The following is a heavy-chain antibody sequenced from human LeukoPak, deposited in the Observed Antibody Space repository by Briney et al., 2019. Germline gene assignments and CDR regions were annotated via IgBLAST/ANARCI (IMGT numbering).Heavy chain of an antibody. D-gene: IGHD3-10*01. Sequence: GGSLRLSCAASGFTFSSYGMSWVRQAPGKGLEWVSAISGSGGSTYYADSVKGRFTISRDNSKNTLYLQMNSLRAEDTAVYYCAKGSTMVQGVYFDYWGQGTLVTVSS. CDR2: ISGSGGST. CDR1: GFTFSSYG. CDR3: AKGSTMVQGVYFDY. V-gene: IGHV3-23*01. J-gene: IGHJ4*02.